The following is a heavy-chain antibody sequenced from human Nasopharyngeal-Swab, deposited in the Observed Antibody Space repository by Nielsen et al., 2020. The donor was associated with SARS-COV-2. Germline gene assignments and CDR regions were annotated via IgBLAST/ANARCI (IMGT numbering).Heavy chain of an antibody. CDR1: GFTFSSYS. V-gene: IGHV3-21*01. CDR2: ISSSSSYI. Sequence: GGSLRLSCAASGFTFSSYSMNWVRQAPGKGLEWVSSISSSSSYIYYADSVKGRFTISRDNAKNPLYLQMNSLRAEDTAVYYCARAHQWAPNIWGQGTMVTVSS. D-gene: IGHD1-26*01. J-gene: IGHJ3*02. CDR3: ARAHQWAPNI.